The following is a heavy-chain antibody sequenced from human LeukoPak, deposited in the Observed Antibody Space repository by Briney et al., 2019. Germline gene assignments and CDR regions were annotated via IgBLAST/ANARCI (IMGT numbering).Heavy chain of an antibody. Sequence: GGSLRLSCAASGFTFSDYYMSLIRQAPWKGLEWVSYISSSGSTIYYADSVKGRFTISRDNAKNSLYLQMNSLRAEDTAVYYCARDTDDYGGNFGFDYWGQGTLVTVSS. D-gene: IGHD4-23*01. CDR2: ISSSGSTI. CDR3: ARDTDDYGGNFGFDY. CDR1: GFTFSDYY. V-gene: IGHV3-11*01. J-gene: IGHJ4*02.